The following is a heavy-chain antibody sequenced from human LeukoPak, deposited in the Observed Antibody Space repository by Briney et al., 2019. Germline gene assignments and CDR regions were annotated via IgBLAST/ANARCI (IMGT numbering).Heavy chain of an antibody. CDR1: GGTFSSYA. Sequence: AASVKVSCKASGGTFSSYAISWVRQAPGQGLEWMGGIIPIFGTANYAQKFQGRVTITADESTSTAYMELSSLRSEDTAVYYCARDDYYDSSGHMGNAFDIWGQGTMVTVSS. J-gene: IGHJ3*02. V-gene: IGHV1-69*13. CDR3: ARDDYYDSSGHMGNAFDI. D-gene: IGHD3-22*01. CDR2: IIPIFGTA.